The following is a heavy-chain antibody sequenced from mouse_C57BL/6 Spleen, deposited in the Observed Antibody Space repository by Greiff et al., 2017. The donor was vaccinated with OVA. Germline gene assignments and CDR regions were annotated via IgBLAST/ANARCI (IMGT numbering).Heavy chain of an antibody. J-gene: IGHJ2*01. V-gene: IGHV1-69*01. CDR2: IDPSDSYT. CDR1: GYTFTSYW. D-gene: IGHD2-5*01. Sequence: QVQLQQPGAELVMPGASVKLSCKASGYTFTSYWMHWVKQRPGQGLEWIGEIDPSDSYTNYNQKFKGKSTLTVDKSSSTAYMQLSSLTSEDSAVYYGARGYYSTYYFDYWGQGTTLTVSS. CDR3: ARGYYSTYYFDY.